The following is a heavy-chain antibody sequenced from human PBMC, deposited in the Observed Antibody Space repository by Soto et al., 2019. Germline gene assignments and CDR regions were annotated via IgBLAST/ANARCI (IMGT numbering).Heavy chain of an antibody. Sequence: QVQLVQSGAEVKKPGASVKVSCKASGYTFSSYALHWVRQAPGQRLEWMGWINAANGIVKYSQKFQGRVTITRDTSASTAYMELSSLRSEDTAVYYCARAVGQFDPWGQGTLVTVSS. CDR3: ARAVGQFDP. V-gene: IGHV1-3*01. CDR1: GYTFSSYA. D-gene: IGHD6-19*01. CDR2: INAANGIV. J-gene: IGHJ5*02.